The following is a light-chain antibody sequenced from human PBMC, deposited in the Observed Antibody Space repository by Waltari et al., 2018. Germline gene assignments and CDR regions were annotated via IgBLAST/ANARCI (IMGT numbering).Light chain of an antibody. CDR1: QSIGRS. CDR3: QQYNNWPPGT. CDR2: LAS. V-gene: IGKV3-15*01. Sequence: TVVTQSPATLSMSPGERATLSCRTSQSIGRSLAGYQQRPGQAHRLLIYLASTRATGIPDRFSGSGSETEFTLTISSLQSEDIAVYYCQQYNNWPPGTFGQGTKVEI. J-gene: IGKJ1*01.